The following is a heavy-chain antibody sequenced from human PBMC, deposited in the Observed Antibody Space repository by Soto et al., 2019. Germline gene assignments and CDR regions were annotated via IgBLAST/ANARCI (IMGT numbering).Heavy chain of an antibody. V-gene: IGHV3-33*06. D-gene: IGHD2-15*01. CDR1: GFTFSSYG. Sequence: PGGSLRLSCAASGFTFSSYGMHWVRQAPGKGLEWVAVIWYDGSNKYYADSVKGRFTISRDNSKNTLYLQMNSLRVEDTAMYYCVKEAEICSGSCYKNGLDVWGQGTTVTVSS. CDR3: VKEAEICSGSCYKNGLDV. CDR2: IWYDGSNK. J-gene: IGHJ6*02.